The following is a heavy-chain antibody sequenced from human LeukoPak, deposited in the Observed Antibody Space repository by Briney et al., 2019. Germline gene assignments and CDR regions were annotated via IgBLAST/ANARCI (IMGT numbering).Heavy chain of an antibody. Sequence: PSETLSLTCNVSGGSISSSSYYWDWIRQPPGKGLEWIGSIYYSGSTYYNPSLKSRVTISVDTSKNQFSLKLTSVTAADTAVYYCARSSGYMSYWGQGTLVTVSS. CDR2: IYYSGST. V-gene: IGHV4-39*07. CDR1: GGSISSSSYY. CDR3: ARSSGYMSY. J-gene: IGHJ4*02. D-gene: IGHD3-22*01.